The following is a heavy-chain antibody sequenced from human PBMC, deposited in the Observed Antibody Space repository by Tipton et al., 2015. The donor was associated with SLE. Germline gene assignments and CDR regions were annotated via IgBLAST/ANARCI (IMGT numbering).Heavy chain of an antibody. J-gene: IGHJ4*02. D-gene: IGHD5-24*01. CDR2: IRYDGSNK. V-gene: IGHV3-30*02. CDR1: GFTFSSYA. Sequence: SLRLSCAASGFTFSSYAMHWVRQAPGKGLEWVAFIRYDGSNKYYADSVKGRFTISRDNAKNSLYLQMNSLRAEDTAVYYCARDSTYKLDYWGQGTLVSVSS. CDR3: ARDSTYKLDY.